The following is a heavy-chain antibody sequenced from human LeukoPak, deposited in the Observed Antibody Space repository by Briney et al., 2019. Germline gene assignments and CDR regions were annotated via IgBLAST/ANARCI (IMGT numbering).Heavy chain of an antibody. V-gene: IGHV4-39*01. Sequence: SETLSLTCKVSGGSIGSSGFYWGWFRQPPGKGLEWIGSVYYPGTTHYNPSLESRVTISVDTSKRQVFLTLRSVTATDTAVYYCGRHVSSGWDYFNGLDVWGQGTAVNVFS. CDR1: GGSIGSSGFY. CDR3: GRHVSSGWDYFNGLDV. J-gene: IGHJ6*02. CDR2: VYYPGTT. D-gene: IGHD6-19*01.